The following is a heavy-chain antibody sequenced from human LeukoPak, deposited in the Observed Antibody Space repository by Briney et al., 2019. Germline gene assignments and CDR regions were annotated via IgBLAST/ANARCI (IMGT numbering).Heavy chain of an antibody. CDR3: ARGRTYYDILTGYRNYGMDV. CDR2: INHSGST. D-gene: IGHD3-9*01. J-gene: IGHJ6*02. V-gene: IGHV4-34*01. CDR1: GGSFSGYY. Sequence: SETLSLTCAVYGGSFSGYYWSWIRQPPGKGLEWIGEINHSGSTNYNPSLKSRVTISVDTSKNQLSLKLSSVTAADTAVYYCARGRTYYDILTGYRNYGMDVWGQGTTVTVSS.